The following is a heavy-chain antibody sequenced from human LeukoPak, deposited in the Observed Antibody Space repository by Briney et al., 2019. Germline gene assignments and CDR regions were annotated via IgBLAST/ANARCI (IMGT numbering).Heavy chain of an antibody. CDR3: AKYPIRGVGSNWFDS. CDR1: GFTFSSYA. J-gene: IGHJ5*01. D-gene: IGHD3-10*01. V-gene: IGHV3-23*01. CDR2: ISGSGSST. Sequence: GSLRLSCAASGFTFSSYAMSWIRQAPGKRLEWVSAISGSGSSTYYADSVKGRFTISRDNSKNTMYLQMKSLRAEDTAVYYCAKYPIRGVGSNWFDSWGQGTLVTVSS.